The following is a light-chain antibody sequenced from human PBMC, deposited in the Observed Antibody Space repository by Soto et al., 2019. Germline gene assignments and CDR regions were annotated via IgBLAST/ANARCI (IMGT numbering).Light chain of an antibody. V-gene: IGKV3-15*01. J-gene: IGKJ1*01. Sequence: EIVLTQSPGTLSLSPGERATLSCRASQSVSSSYLAWYQQKPGQAPRLLISAASTRATGIPARFSGSGSGTEFTLTSSSLQSEDFAIYYCHQYDNWPGAFGQGTKVDIK. CDR3: HQYDNWPGA. CDR1: QSVSSSY. CDR2: AAS.